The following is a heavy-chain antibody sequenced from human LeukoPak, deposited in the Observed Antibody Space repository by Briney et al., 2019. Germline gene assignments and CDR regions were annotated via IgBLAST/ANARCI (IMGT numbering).Heavy chain of an antibody. D-gene: IGHD5-18*01. V-gene: IGHV1-2*02. CDR3: TRDPGDTAMARYYFDY. J-gene: IGHJ4*02. CDR1: GYTFTGYY. CDR2: INPNSGGT. Sequence: EASVKVSCKASGYTFTGYYLHWVRQAPGRGLEWMGWINPNSGGTSYAQKFQDRVTMTRDTSTSTAYMELSRLRSDDTAVYYCTRDPGDTAMARYYFDYWGQGTLVTVSS.